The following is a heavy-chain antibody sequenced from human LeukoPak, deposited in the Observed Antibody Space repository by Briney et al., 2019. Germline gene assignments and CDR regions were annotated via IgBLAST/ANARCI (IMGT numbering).Heavy chain of an antibody. Sequence: ASVKVSCKASGYTLTSYYMHWVRQAPGQGLEWMGWINPNSGGTNYAQKFQGRVTMTRDTSISTAYMELSSLRSDDTAVFYCARGGWVRGVITRTGLDYWGQGTLVPVSS. CDR1: GYTLTSYY. V-gene: IGHV1-2*02. D-gene: IGHD3-10*01. CDR2: INPNSGGT. CDR3: ARGGWVRGVITRTGLDY. J-gene: IGHJ4*02.